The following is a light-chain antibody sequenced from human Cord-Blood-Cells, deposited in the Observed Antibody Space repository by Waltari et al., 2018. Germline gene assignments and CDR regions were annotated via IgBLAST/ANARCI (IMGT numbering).Light chain of an antibody. CDR3: QQANSFPYT. Sequence: DIQMTQSPSSVSASVGVRVTITSRASQGISSCLAWYQQKPGQAPKLLIYAASSLQSGVPSRFSGSGSGTDFTLTISSLQPEDFATYYCQQANSFPYTFGQGTKLEIK. CDR1: QGISSC. CDR2: AAS. V-gene: IGKV1-12*01. J-gene: IGKJ2*01.